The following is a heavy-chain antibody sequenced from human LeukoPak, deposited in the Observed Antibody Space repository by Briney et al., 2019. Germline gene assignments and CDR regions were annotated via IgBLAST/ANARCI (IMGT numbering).Heavy chain of an antibody. Sequence: ASVKVSCKASGYTFTGYYMHWVRQAPGQGLEWMGRINPNSGGTNYAQKFQGRVTMTRDTSISTAYMELSRLRSDDTAVYYCARDRGWLRLFIDYWGQGTLVTVSS. D-gene: IGHD5-12*01. CDR2: INPNSGGT. CDR1: GYTFTGYY. J-gene: IGHJ4*02. CDR3: ARDRGWLRLFIDY. V-gene: IGHV1-2*06.